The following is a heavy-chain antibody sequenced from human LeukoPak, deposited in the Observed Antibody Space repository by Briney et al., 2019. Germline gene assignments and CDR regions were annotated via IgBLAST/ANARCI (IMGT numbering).Heavy chain of an antibody. Sequence: GGSLGLSCAASGFTFSSYSMNWVRQAPGKGLEWVSSISSSSYIYYADSVKGRFTISRDNAKNSLYLQMNSLRAEDTAVYYCARGQNYYDSWVDYWGQGTLVTVSS. CDR1: GFTFSSYS. D-gene: IGHD3-22*01. J-gene: IGHJ4*02. CDR3: ARGQNYYDSWVDY. V-gene: IGHV3-21*01. CDR2: ISSSSYI.